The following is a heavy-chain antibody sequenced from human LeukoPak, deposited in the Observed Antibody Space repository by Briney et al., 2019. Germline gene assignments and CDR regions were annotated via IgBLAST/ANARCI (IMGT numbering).Heavy chain of an antibody. J-gene: IGHJ3*02. Sequence: ASVRASSKASGYTFTSYGISCVPQAPGQRVERRGWISAYNGNKNYEQKLHGRVTMTTDTSTSTAYVELRSLRFDDTAVYYCARGGRLRYFVWLLSPDAFDIWGQGTMVTVSS. D-gene: IGHD3-9*01. CDR3: ARGGRLRYFVWLLSPDAFDI. CDR2: ISAYNGNK. V-gene: IGHV1-18*01. CDR1: GYTFTSYG.